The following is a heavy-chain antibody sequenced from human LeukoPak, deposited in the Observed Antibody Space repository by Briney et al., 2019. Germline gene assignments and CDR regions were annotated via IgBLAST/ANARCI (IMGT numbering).Heavy chain of an antibody. CDR1: GFTFDSFS. Sequence: PGGSLRLSCAASGFTFDSFSINWVRQAPGKGLEWVSAISGSGGSTYYADSVKGRFTVSRDNSKNTLYLQMNSLRAEDTAVYYCATGRVGEPHYWGQGTLVTVSS. V-gene: IGHV3-23*01. J-gene: IGHJ4*02. D-gene: IGHD1-14*01. CDR3: ATGRVGEPHY. CDR2: ISGSGGST.